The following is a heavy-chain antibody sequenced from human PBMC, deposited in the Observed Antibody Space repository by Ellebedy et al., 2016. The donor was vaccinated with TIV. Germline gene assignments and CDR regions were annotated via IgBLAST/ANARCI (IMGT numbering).Heavy chain of an antibody. V-gene: IGHV4-39*01. Sequence: SETLSLTCTVSGGSISSSSYYWGWSRQRPGKGLEWIGSIYHSGSTYYNPSLKSRVTISVDTSKNQFSLKLSSVTAADTAVYYCARHRQHSNSWSKQYNWFNPWGQGTLVTVSS. CDR3: ARHRQHSNSWSKQYNWFNP. J-gene: IGHJ5*02. CDR1: GGSISSSSYY. CDR2: IYHSGST. D-gene: IGHD6-13*01.